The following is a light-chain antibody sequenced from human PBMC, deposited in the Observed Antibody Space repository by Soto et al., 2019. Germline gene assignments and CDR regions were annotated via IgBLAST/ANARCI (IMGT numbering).Light chain of an antibody. V-gene: IGKV3-15*01. Sequence: EVVLTQAPVTLSLSPGERATLSCRASQSVSNYLSWYQQKPGLAPRLLMYGASRRATGFPVRFSGSGSGSEFTLTIDTLQSEDFAVYYCQQYHNWLPITFGQGTRLEIK. J-gene: IGKJ5*01. CDR2: GAS. CDR1: QSVSNY. CDR3: QQYHNWLPIT.